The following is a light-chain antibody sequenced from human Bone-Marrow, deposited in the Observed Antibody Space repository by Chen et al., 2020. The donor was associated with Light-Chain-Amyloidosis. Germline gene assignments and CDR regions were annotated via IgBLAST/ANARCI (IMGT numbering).Light chain of an antibody. Sequence: EMVWTHSPAPFPLSPGEGANLSCRASQTISSNYLTWYQQKFGQAPRLLIYGSSSRATGIPDRFTGSGSGTDFTLTINRLEPEDFAMYYCQQYGTSPLTFGGGTKVEIK. CDR2: GSS. CDR3: QQYGTSPLT. CDR1: QTISSNY. V-gene: IGKV3-20*01. J-gene: IGKJ4*01.